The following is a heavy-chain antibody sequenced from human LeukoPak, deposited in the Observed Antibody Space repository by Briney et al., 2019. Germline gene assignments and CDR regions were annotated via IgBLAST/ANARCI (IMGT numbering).Heavy chain of an antibody. J-gene: IGHJ4*02. CDR2: IKQDGSEK. D-gene: IGHD5-12*01. CDR3: AKDDAWVRYQD. Sequence: GGSLRLSCAASGFIFSTYDMHWVRQAPGKGLEWVANIKQDGSEKYYVDSVKGRFTISRDNAKNSLYLQMNSLRAEDTAVYYCAKDDAWVRYQDWGQGTLVTVSS. V-gene: IGHV3-7*03. CDR1: GFIFSTYD.